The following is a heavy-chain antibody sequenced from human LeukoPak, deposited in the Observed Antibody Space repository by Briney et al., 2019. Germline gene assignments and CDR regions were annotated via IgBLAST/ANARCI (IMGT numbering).Heavy chain of an antibody. D-gene: IGHD3-3*01. CDR2: IYYSGST. V-gene: IGHV4-59*01. J-gene: IGHJ4*02. CDR3: ARGYYDFWSGYYSGMGWDH. CDR1: GGSITSYY. Sequence: SSETLSLTCTVSGGSITSYYWSWIRQPPGKGLEGIGYIYYSGSTNYNPSLKSRVTISVETSKNQFSLKLSSVTAADTAVYYCARGYYDFWSGYYSGMGWDHWGQGTLVTVSS.